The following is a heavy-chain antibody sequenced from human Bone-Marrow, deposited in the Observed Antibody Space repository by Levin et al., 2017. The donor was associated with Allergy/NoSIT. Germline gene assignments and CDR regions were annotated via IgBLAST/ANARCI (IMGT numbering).Heavy chain of an antibody. J-gene: IGHJ6*02. Sequence: SETLSLTCTVSGGSISSYYWSWIRQPPGKGLEWIGYIYYSGSTNYNPSLKSRVTISVDTSKNQFSLKLSSVTAADTAVYYCARDIVATGSYYYYYYGMDVWGQGTTVTVSS. D-gene: IGHD5-12*01. CDR3: ARDIVATGSYYYYYYGMDV. CDR2: IYYSGST. CDR1: GGSISSYY. V-gene: IGHV4-59*01.